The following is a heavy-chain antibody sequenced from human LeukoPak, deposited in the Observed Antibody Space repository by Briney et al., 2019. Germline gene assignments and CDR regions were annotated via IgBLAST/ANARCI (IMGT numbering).Heavy chain of an antibody. CDR2: IIPIFGTT. J-gene: IGHJ4*02. V-gene: IGHV1-69*13. Sequence: ASVKVSCKASRGTFSSYAISWVRQAPGQGLEWMGGIIPIFGTTTYAQKLQGRVRITADESTSTAYMELSSLRSEDTAVYYCARSYCSSTSCYPTMDYWGQGTLVTVSS. CDR1: RGTFSSYA. D-gene: IGHD2-2*01. CDR3: ARSYCSSTSCYPTMDY.